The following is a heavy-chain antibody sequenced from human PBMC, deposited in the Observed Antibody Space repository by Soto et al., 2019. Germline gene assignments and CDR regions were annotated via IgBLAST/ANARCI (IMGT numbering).Heavy chain of an antibody. CDR2: ISGGGGST. J-gene: IGHJ4*02. D-gene: IGHD5-12*01. CDR1: GFTFSSYA. Sequence: PGGSLRLSCAASGFTFSSYAMSWVRQAPGKGLEWVSAISGGGGSTYYADSVKGRFTISRDNSKNTLYLQMNSLRAEDTAVYYCGRNGGYCGYDGFDCWGQGTLVTVSS. CDR3: GRNGGYCGYDGFDC. V-gene: IGHV3-23*01.